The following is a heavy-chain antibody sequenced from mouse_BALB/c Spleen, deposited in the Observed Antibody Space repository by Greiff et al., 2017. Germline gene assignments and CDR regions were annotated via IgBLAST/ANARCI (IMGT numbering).Heavy chain of an antibody. V-gene: IGHV1S81*02. D-gene: IGHD1-1*01. CDR3: ARYYYGSSYGY. Sequence: QVHVKQPGAELVKPGASVKLSCKASGYTLTSYWMHWVKQRPGQGLEWIGEINPSNGRTNYNEKFKSKATLTVDKSSSTAYMQLSSLTSEDSAVYYCARYYYGSSYGYWGQGTTLTVSS. CDR2: INPSNGRT. J-gene: IGHJ2*01. CDR1: GYTLTSYW.